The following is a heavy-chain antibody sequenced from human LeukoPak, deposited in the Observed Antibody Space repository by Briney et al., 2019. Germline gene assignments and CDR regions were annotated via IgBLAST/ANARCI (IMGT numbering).Heavy chain of an antibody. V-gene: IGHV3-30*18. D-gene: IGHD3-22*01. Sequence: GGSLRLSCAASGFTFSSYAMHWVRQAPGKGLEWVAVISYDGSNKYYADSVKGRFTISRDNSKNTLYLQMNSLRAEDTAVYYCAKDRYYYDSSGYYVLHGWGQGTLVTVSS. CDR2: ISYDGSNK. CDR3: AKDRYYYDSSGYYVLHG. CDR1: GFTFSSYA. J-gene: IGHJ4*02.